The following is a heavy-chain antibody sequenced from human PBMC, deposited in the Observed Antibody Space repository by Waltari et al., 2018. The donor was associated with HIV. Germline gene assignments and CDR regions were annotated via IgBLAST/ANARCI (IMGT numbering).Heavy chain of an antibody. Sequence: VQLLESGGGLVQPGGSLRLSCVGSGFTFGSYALSWVRRAPGKGLGWVSAMGVDGDRRFYAGSLKGRFTISRDNSLDTVYLEMKNLRPEDTAVYFCAKDIGNVVVIAAGPSDSWGQGTPVTVSS. J-gene: IGHJ4*02. D-gene: IGHD2-21*01. CDR3: AKDIGNVVVIAAGPSDS. CDR1: GFTFGSYA. CDR2: MGVDGDRR. V-gene: IGHV3-23*01.